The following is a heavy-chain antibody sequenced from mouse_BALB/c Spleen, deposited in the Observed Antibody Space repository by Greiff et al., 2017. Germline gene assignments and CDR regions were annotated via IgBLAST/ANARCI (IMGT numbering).Heavy chain of an antibody. D-gene: IGHD2-1*01. CDR1: GYTFTSYW. CDR2: INPSNGRT. J-gene: IGHJ3*01. V-gene: IGHV1S81*02. Sequence: QVQLQQSGAELVKPGASVKLSCKASGYTFTSYWMHWVKQRPGQGLEWIGEINPSNGRTNYNEKFKSKATLTVDKSSSTAYMQLSSLTSEDSAVYYCARNYGNYEAWFAYWGQGTLVTVSA. CDR3: ARNYGNYEAWFAY.